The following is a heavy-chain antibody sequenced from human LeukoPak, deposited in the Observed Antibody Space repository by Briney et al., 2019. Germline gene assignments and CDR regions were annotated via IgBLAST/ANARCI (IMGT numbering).Heavy chain of an antibody. D-gene: IGHD3/OR15-3a*01. CDR1: GYTFTSYY. CDR3: ARKGRLVETLMILFDY. Sequence: GASVKVSCKASGYTFTSYYIHWVRQAPGQGLEWMGLINPSGGSTNYAQKFQGRVTMTRDMSTSTVYMELSSLRSDDTAVYYCARKGRLVETLMILFDYWGQGTLVTVSS. CDR2: INPSGGST. V-gene: IGHV1-46*01. J-gene: IGHJ4*02.